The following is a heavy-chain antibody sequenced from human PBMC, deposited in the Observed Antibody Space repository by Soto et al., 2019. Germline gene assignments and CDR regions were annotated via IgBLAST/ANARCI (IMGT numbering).Heavy chain of an antibody. CDR1: GGTFSNYA. CDR2: IVPIFGTT. CDR3: ARVEAVAGLYNYHGLDV. Sequence: QVQLVQSGAEVKKPGSSVKVSCEVSGGTFSNYAIDWVRLAPGHGLEWMGGIVPIFGTTYYTQKYQGRATIIADDSTTTAYLEMSSLRSEDTAIYYCARVEAVAGLYNYHGLDVWGQGPAVTVSS. J-gene: IGHJ6*02. D-gene: IGHD6-19*01. V-gene: IGHV1-69*12.